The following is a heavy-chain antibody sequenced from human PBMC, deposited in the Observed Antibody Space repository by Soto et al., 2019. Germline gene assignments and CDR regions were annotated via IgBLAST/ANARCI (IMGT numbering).Heavy chain of an antibody. CDR2: IYYTGST. Sequence: QVQLQESGPGLVKPSQTLSLICTVSGGSISSGDYYWSWIRQPPGKGLEWIAYIYYTGSTYYNPSLQSRVTISVDTSKNQFSLKLSSVTAADTAVYYCARGLHSGAAFDYWGQGTLVTVSS. D-gene: IGHD3-16*01. CDR1: GGSISSGDYY. V-gene: IGHV4-30-4*01. CDR3: ARGLHSGAAFDY. J-gene: IGHJ4*02.